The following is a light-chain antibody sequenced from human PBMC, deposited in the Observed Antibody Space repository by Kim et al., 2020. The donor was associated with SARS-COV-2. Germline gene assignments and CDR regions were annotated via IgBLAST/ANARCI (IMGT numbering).Light chain of an antibody. J-gene: IGKJ5*01. Sequence: TLSLSPWDSATLSCRASQGVTNYLAWYRQTPGQAPWLLIYEASRRPAGIPARFSGSGSGTDFTLTLSRLEPGDSAVYFCQQRGSFGQGTRLEIK. CDR1: QGVTNY. V-gene: IGKV3-11*01. CDR3: QQRGS. CDR2: EAS.